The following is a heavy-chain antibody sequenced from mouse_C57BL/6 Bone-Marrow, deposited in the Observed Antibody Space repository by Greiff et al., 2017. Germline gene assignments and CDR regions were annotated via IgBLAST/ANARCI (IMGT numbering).Heavy chain of an antibody. CDR2: IYPSDSET. V-gene: IGHV1-61*01. CDR3: ALLRSYAMDY. D-gene: IGHD1-1*01. CDR1: GYTFTSYW. J-gene: IGHJ4*01. Sequence: QVQLQQPGAELVRPGSSVKLSCKASGYTFTSYWMDWVKQRPGQGLEWIGNIYPSDSETHYNQKFKDKATLTVDKSSSTAHMQLSSLTSEDSAVYYCALLRSYAMDYWGQGTSVTVSS.